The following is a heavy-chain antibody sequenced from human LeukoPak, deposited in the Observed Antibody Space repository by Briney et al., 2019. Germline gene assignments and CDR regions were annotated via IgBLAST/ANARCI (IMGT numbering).Heavy chain of an antibody. CDR3: AKDGGLWVSAHSGAS. J-gene: IGHJ5*02. V-gene: IGHV3-23*01. CDR2: FPPGAPTT. CDR1: GFTFSSYT. Sequence: GGSLRLSCTASGFTFSSYTMSWVRQAPGKGGKWVSTFPPGAPTTSYAASVPGRSTVSTADSKTTLYLPMNSLTAEHTAVYYCAKDGGLWVSAHSGASWGRGTLVTVSS. D-gene: IGHD3-10*01.